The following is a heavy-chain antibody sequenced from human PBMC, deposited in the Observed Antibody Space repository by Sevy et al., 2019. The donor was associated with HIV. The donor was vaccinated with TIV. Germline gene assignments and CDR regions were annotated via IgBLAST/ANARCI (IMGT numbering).Heavy chain of an antibody. Sequence: GGSLRLSCAASGFTVSSNYMSWVRHAPGKGLEWVSVIYSGGSTYYADSVKGRFTISRDNSKNTLYLQMNSLRAEDTAVYYCARVPFTMVRGVIALGYYGMDVWGQGTTVTVSS. D-gene: IGHD3-10*01. J-gene: IGHJ6*02. CDR1: GFTVSSNY. V-gene: IGHV3-66*01. CDR2: IYSGGST. CDR3: ARVPFTMVRGVIALGYYGMDV.